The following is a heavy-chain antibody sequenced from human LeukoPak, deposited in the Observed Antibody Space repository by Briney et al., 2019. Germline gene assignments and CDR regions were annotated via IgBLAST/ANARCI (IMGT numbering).Heavy chain of an antibody. Sequence: GRSLRLSCAASGFTFDDYAMHWVRQAPGKGLEWVSGISWNSGSIGYADSMKGRFTISRDNAKNSLYLQMNSLRAEDTALYYCAKAQYPFNYYDSVDYWGQGTLVTVSS. CDR2: ISWNSGSI. CDR1: GFTFDDYA. V-gene: IGHV3-9*01. D-gene: IGHD3-22*01. CDR3: AKAQYPFNYYDSVDY. J-gene: IGHJ4*02.